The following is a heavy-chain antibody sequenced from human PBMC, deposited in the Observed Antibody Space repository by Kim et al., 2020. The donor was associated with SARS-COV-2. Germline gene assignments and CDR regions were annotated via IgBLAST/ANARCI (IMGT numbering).Heavy chain of an antibody. Sequence: GKYYLDSVKGRFTVSKDNSKNYLYLQMNSLTVEDSGVYYCARFAVGANDFWGQGTLVTVST. V-gene: IGHV3-7*01. CDR2: GK. J-gene: IGHJ4*02. D-gene: IGHD1-26*01. CDR3: ARFAVGANDF.